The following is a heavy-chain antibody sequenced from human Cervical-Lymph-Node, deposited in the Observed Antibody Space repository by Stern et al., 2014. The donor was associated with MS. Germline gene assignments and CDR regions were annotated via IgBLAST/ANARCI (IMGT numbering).Heavy chain of an antibody. CDR2: IYPGYSDT. Sequence: EVQLVESGAEVKKPGESLKISCKGSGYSFTNYWIGWVRQMPGKGLEWMGIIYPGYSDTRYSPSFQGQVTISADKSIRTASLQWSSLKASDTAMYYCARHCAKREQCAFDYWGQGTLVTVSS. CDR1: GYSFTNYW. D-gene: IGHD6-19*01. J-gene: IGHJ4*02. CDR3: ARHCAKREQCAFDY. V-gene: IGHV5-51*01.